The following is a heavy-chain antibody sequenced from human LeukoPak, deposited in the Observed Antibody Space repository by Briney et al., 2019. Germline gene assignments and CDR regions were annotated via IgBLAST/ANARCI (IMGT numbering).Heavy chain of an antibody. CDR3: ARGGYCSSTSCHDPPFDY. J-gene: IGHJ4*02. Sequence: PSETLSLTCAVYGGSFSGYYWSWIRQPPGKGLEWIGEINHGGSTNYNPSLKSRVTISVDTSKNQFSLKLSSVTAADTAVYYCARGGYCSSTSCHDPPFDYWGQGTLVTVSS. CDR1: GGSFSGYY. CDR2: INHGGST. D-gene: IGHD2-2*01. V-gene: IGHV4-34*01.